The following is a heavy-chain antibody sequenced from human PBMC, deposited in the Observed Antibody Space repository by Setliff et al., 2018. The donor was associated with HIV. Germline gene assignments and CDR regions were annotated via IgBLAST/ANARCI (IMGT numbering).Heavy chain of an antibody. CDR3: ARDLHANYHVVDI. J-gene: IGHJ3*02. D-gene: IGHD2-2*01. CDR1: GSSIVIGGFY. Sequence: PSETLSLTCSVSGSSIVIGGFYYSWIRHRPGKGLEWIGTVYYTGKTYYNPSLQSRLTMSADTSKNQFSLKMRSVTAADTAVYFCARDLHANYHVVDIWGPGTMVTVSS. CDR2: VYYTGKT. V-gene: IGHV4-31*03.